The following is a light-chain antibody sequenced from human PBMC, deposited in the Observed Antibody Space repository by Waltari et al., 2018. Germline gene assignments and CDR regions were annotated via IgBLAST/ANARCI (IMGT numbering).Light chain of an antibody. V-gene: IGKV4-1*01. Sequence: DIVMTQSPDSLAVSLGERATINCKSSQSVLFSSNSNNYLAWYQQKSGQPPKLLIYWASTRESGVPDRFSGSGSGTHVTLTISSLQAEDVAVYYCQQYYSTPWTFGQGTKVEIK. CDR1: QSVLFSSNSNNY. CDR3: QQYYSTPWT. CDR2: WAS. J-gene: IGKJ1*01.